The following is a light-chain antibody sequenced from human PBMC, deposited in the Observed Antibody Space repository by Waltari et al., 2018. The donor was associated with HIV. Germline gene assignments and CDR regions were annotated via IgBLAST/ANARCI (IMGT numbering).Light chain of an antibody. V-gene: IGLV2-14*01. CDR3: SSYTTSGIVV. CDR1: KSDIGYYNY. Sequence: HSALAQPASVSGSPGQSVIISCTGSKSDIGYYNYVSWYQHPSGRAPKALIYEVTSRPSGISSRFSGSKSGNTAFLTISGLQIDDEGDYFCSSYTTSGIVVFGGGTKVTVL. CDR2: EVT. J-gene: IGLJ2*01.